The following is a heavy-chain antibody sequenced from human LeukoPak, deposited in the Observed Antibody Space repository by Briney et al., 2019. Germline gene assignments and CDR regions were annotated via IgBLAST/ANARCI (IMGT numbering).Heavy chain of an antibody. D-gene: IGHD3-9*01. J-gene: IGHJ6*02. CDR2: ISGSGGST. CDR1: GFTFSSYA. V-gene: IGHV3-23*01. CDR3: AKDGPELRYFDWSKPYYYGMDV. Sequence: GGALRLSCAASGFTFSSYAMSWVRQAPGKGLEWVSAISGSGGSTYYADSVKGRFTISRDNSKNTLYLQMNSLRAEDTAVYYCAKDGPELRYFDWSKPYYYGMDVWGQGTTVTVSS.